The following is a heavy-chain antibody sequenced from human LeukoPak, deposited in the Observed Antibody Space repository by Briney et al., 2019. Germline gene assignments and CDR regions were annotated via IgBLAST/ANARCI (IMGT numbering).Heavy chain of an antibody. CDR3: ARGREGAVAGIGIDY. CDR2: IYYSGST. V-gene: IGHV4-39*01. CDR1: GGSISSSGYY. D-gene: IGHD6-19*01. Sequence: PSETLSLTCTVSGGSISSSGYYWGWIRQPPGKGLEWIGSIYYSGSTYYNPSLKSRVTISVDTSKKQFSLKLSSVTAADTAVYYCARGREGAVAGIGIDYWGQGTLVTVSS. J-gene: IGHJ4*02.